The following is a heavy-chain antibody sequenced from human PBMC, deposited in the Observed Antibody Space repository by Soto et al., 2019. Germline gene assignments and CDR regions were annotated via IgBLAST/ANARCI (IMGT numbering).Heavy chain of an antibody. CDR1: GFTFSSYS. Sequence: PGGSLRLSCAASGFTFSSYSMNWVRQAPGKGLEWVSSISSSSSYIYYADSVKGRFTISRDNAKNSLYLQMNSLRAEDTAMYYCARTTVTTSYYYYYMDVWGKGTTVTVSS. CDR3: ARTTVTTSYYYYYMDV. D-gene: IGHD4-4*01. CDR2: ISSSSSYI. J-gene: IGHJ6*03. V-gene: IGHV3-21*01.